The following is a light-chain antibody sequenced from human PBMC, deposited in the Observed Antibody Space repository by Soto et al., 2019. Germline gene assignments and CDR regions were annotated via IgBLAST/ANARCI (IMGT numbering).Light chain of an antibody. CDR3: QQYYSTPVT. J-gene: IGKJ4*01. CDR1: QSILFSSNNKNY. Sequence: DIVMTQSPDSLAVSLGERATINCKSSQSILFSSNNKNYLTWYQQKPGQPPKPLIYWASTRESGVPDRFSGSASGTDLTLTISSLQAEDVAVYYCQQYYSTPVTFGGGTKVEIK. CDR2: WAS. V-gene: IGKV4-1*01.